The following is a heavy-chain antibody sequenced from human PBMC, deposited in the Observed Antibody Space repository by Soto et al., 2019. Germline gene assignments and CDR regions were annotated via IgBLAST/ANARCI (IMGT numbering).Heavy chain of an antibody. CDR2: ISYDGSLK. V-gene: IGHV3-30-3*01. Sequence: PGGSLRLSCAASGFTFSGYAMHWVRQAPGKGLEWVAFISYDGSLKYYADSVKGQFTTSRDNSQNTLYLQMNSLRPEDTAVYYCARDVPLGHWGQGALVTVSS. CDR1: GFTFSGYA. J-gene: IGHJ4*02. D-gene: IGHD3-16*01. CDR3: ARDVPLGH.